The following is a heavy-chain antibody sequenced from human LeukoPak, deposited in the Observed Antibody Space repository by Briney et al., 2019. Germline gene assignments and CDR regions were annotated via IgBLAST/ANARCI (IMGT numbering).Heavy chain of an antibody. CDR3: ASVAVAGYFDS. Sequence: PGGSLRLSCAASGFTFSSYWMHWVRQAPGKGLVWVSRINSDGSSTSYADSVKGRFTISRDNAKNSLYLQMNSLRAEDTAVYYCASVAVAGYFDSWGQGTLVTVSS. CDR1: GFTFSSYW. CDR2: INSDGSST. D-gene: IGHD6-19*01. V-gene: IGHV3-74*01. J-gene: IGHJ4*02.